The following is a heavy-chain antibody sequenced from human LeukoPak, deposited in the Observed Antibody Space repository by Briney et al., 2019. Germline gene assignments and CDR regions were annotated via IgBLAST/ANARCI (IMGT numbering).Heavy chain of an antibody. V-gene: IGHV4-59*01. Sequence: PSETLSLTCTVSGASISSYYWSWIRQPPGKGLEWIGYIYNSGRTNYNPSLKSRVTISVDTSKNQSSLRLNSVTAADTAVYYCARGHSNCSPTSCYFPSDYWGQGTLVTVSS. D-gene: IGHD2-2*01. CDR1: GASISSYY. CDR3: ARGHSNCSPTSCYFPSDY. J-gene: IGHJ4*02. CDR2: IYNSGRT.